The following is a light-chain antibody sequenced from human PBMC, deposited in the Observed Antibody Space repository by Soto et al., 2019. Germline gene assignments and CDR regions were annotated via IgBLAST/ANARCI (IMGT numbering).Light chain of an antibody. CDR2: DVS. V-gene: IGLV2-14*01. CDR1: SSDVGGYNY. J-gene: IGLJ1*01. CDR3: SSYTSSSTLEV. Sequence: QSVLTQPASVSGSPAQSITISSTGPSSDVGGYNYVSWYQQHPGKAPKLMIYDVSNRPSGVSNRFSGSKSGNTASLTISGLQAEDEADYYCSSYTSSSTLEVFGTGTKVTVL.